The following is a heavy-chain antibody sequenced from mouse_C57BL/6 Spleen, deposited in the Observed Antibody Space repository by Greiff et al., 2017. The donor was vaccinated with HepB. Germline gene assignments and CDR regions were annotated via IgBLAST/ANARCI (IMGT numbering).Heavy chain of an antibody. CDR3: ARDRVYDYDGFDV. J-gene: IGHJ1*03. D-gene: IGHD2-4*01. V-gene: IGHV5-4*01. CDR1: GFTFSSYA. Sequence: EVMLVESGGGLVKPGGSLKLSCAASGFTFSSYAMSWVRQTPEKRLEWVATISDGGSYTYYPDNVKGRFTISRDNAKNNLYLQMSHLKSEDTAMYYCARDRVYDYDGFDVWGTGTTVTVSS. CDR2: ISDGGSYT.